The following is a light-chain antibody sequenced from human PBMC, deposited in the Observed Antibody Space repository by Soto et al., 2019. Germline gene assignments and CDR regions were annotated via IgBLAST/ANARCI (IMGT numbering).Light chain of an antibody. CDR2: GAY. Sequence: IRMTQSPSLLSASTGDTATITCRASQDIGSVLAWYQQKPGKAPKLLIYGAYTLQSGVPSRFSGSGSGTDFTLTISSLQPEDVAIYYCQKYNSGLITFGQGTRLEI. J-gene: IGKJ5*01. CDR3: QKYNSGLIT. CDR1: QDIGSV. V-gene: IGKV1-27*01.